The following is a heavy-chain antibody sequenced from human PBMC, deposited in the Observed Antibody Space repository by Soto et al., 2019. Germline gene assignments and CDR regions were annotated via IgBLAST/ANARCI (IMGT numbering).Heavy chain of an antibody. Sequence: GGSLRLSCAASGFTFSSYAMHWVRQAPGKGLDWVAVISYDGSNKYYADSVKGRITISRDNSKNTLYLQMNSLRAEDTAVYYCATDGTEYYDSSGYEGFFQHWGQGTLVTVSS. D-gene: IGHD3-22*01. CDR3: ATDGTEYYDSSGYEGFFQH. CDR1: GFTFSSYA. J-gene: IGHJ1*01. V-gene: IGHV3-30-3*01. CDR2: ISYDGSNK.